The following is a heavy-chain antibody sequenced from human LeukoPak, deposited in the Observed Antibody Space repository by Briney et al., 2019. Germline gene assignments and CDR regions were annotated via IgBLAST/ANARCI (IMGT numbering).Heavy chain of an antibody. J-gene: IGHJ4*02. D-gene: IGHD6-19*01. CDR1: GFTFSSYE. V-gene: IGHV3-48*03. CDR3: AAFIAVAGTYYFDY. CDR2: ISSSGSTI. Sequence: PGGSLRLSCAASGFTFSSYEMNWVRQAPGKGLEWVSYISSSGSTIYYADSVKGRFTISRDNAKNSLYLQMNSLRAEDTAVHYCAAFIAVAGTYYFDYWGQGTLVTVSS.